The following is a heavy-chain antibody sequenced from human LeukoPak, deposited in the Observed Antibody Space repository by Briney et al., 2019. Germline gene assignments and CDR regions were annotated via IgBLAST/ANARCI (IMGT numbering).Heavy chain of an antibody. CDR2: IYYSGST. V-gene: IGHV4-39*01. D-gene: IGHD6-13*01. CDR3: ATPGGKAAAGHPTEY. Sequence: SETLSLTCTVSGGSISSSSYYWGWIRQPPGKGLEWIGSIYYSGSTYYNPSLKSRVTISVDTSKNQFSLKLSSVTAADTAVYYCATPGGKAAAGHPTEYWGQGTLVTVSS. J-gene: IGHJ4*02. CDR1: GGSISSSSYY.